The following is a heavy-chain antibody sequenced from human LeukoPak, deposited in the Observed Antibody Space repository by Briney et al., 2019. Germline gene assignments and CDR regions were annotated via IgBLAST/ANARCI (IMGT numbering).Heavy chain of an antibody. D-gene: IGHD3-3*01. Sequence: GGSLRLSCAASGFTFSSYWMHWVRQAPGKGLVWVSRINSDGSSTSYADSVKGRITISRDNAKNTLYLQMNSLRAEDTAVYYCARSSHYDFWSGINTWGQGTLVTVSS. J-gene: IGHJ4*02. CDR1: GFTFSSYW. CDR2: INSDGSST. V-gene: IGHV3-74*01. CDR3: ARSSHYDFWSGINT.